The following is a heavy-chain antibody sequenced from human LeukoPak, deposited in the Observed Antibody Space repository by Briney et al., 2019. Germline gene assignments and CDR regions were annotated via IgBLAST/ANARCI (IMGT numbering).Heavy chain of an antibody. V-gene: IGHV4-59*12. CDR2: IYYTGST. J-gene: IGHJ4*02. Sequence: PSETLSLTCSVPGGSISSYYWSWIRQPPGKGLEWIGFIYYTGSTNYNPSLKSRVTVSVDTSKSQFSLKLTSVTAADTALYYCARGANRLDSWGRGTLVTVSS. CDR3: ARGANRLDS. D-gene: IGHD1-14*01. CDR1: GGSISSYY.